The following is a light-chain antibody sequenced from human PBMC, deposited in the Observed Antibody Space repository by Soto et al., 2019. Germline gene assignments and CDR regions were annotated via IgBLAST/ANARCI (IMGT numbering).Light chain of an antibody. CDR2: EVS. CDR1: SSDVGGYNY. V-gene: IGLV2-14*01. J-gene: IGLJ3*02. Sequence: QSVLTQPASVSGSPGQSITISCTGTSSDVGGYNYVSWYQQHPGKAPKLMIYEVSNRPSGFSNRFSGSKSDNTTALTISGLQAEDEADYYCSSYTSSSTQVFGRGTKLTVL. CDR3: SSYTSSSTQV.